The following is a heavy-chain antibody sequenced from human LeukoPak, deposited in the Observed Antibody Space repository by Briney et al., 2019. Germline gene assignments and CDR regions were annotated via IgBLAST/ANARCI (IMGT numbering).Heavy chain of an antibody. Sequence: GGSLRLSCAASGFTFSSYAMSWVRQAPGKGLEWVSTISGSGGSTYYADSVKGRFTIFRDNSKNMVFLQMSSLGAEDTAVFYCAKYSGSTVYYFEYWGQGTLVTVSS. CDR3: AKYSGSTVYYFEY. CDR1: GFTFSSYA. CDR2: ISGSGGST. J-gene: IGHJ4*02. D-gene: IGHD2-21*01. V-gene: IGHV3-23*01.